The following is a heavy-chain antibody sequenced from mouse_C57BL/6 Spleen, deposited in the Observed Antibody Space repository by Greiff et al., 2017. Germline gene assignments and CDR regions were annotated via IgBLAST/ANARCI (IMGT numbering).Heavy chain of an antibody. CDR3: ARARLRRDFDV. CDR2: IDPNSGGT. V-gene: IGHV1-72*01. D-gene: IGHD2-4*01. Sequence: QVQLQQPGAELVKPGASVKLSCKASGYTFTSYWMHWVKQRPGRGLEGIGRIDPNSGGTKYNEKFKSKATLTVDKPSSTAYMPLSSLTSADSAVYYCARARLRRDFDVWRTGTTVTVSS. J-gene: IGHJ1*03. CDR1: GYTFTSYW.